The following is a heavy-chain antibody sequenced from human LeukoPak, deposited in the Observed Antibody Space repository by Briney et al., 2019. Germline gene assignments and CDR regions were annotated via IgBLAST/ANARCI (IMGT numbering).Heavy chain of an antibody. Sequence: GRSLRLSCAASGFTFSSYGMHGVRQAPGKGLEWVAVIWYDGSNKYYADSVKGRFTISRDNSKNTLYLQMNSLRAEDTAVYYCARDGIAVAVPFDYWGQGTLVTVSS. J-gene: IGHJ4*02. D-gene: IGHD6-19*01. CDR1: GFTFSSYG. CDR2: IWYDGSNK. V-gene: IGHV3-33*01. CDR3: ARDGIAVAVPFDY.